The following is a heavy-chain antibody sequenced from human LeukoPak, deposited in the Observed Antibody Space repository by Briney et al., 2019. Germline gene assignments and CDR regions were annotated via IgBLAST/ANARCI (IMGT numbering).Heavy chain of an antibody. CDR3: GGSSSWYHFDY. Sequence: GGSLRLSCAASGFTFSSFAMNWVRQAPGKGLEWVSTMSGDATSTYYADSVKGRFTISRHNSKNTLYLQMNSLRAEDTAVYYCGGSSSWYHFDYWGQGTLVTVSS. D-gene: IGHD6-13*01. CDR2: MSGDATST. V-gene: IGHV3-23*01. J-gene: IGHJ4*02. CDR1: GFTFSSFA.